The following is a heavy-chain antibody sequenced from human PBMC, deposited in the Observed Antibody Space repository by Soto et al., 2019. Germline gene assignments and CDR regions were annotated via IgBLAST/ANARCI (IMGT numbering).Heavy chain of an antibody. D-gene: IGHD4-17*01. CDR3: ARSTVTEDY. Sequence: QVQLQESGPGLVKPSGTLSLTCAVSGASISSNNWWSWVRQPPGKGLEWVGEIYHRGSTNYNLSLKSRVPISIDKSNNQFSLKLSSVTAAATAVYYCARSTVTEDYWGQGTLVTVSS. V-gene: IGHV4-4*02. CDR1: GASISSNNW. CDR2: IYHRGST. J-gene: IGHJ4*02.